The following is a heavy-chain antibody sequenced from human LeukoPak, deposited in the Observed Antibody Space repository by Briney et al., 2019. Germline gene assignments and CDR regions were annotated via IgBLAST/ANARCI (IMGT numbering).Heavy chain of an antibody. D-gene: IGHD5-12*01. CDR1: GGSFSGYY. V-gene: IGHV4-34*01. CDR2: INHSGST. CDR3: ARRGYSGYDIKPFDY. Sequence: SETLSLTCAVYGGSFSGYYWSWIRQPPGKGLEWIGEINHSGSTNYNPSLKSRVTISVDTSKNQLSLKLSSVTAADTAVYYCARRGYSGYDIKPFDYWGQGTLVTVSS. J-gene: IGHJ4*02.